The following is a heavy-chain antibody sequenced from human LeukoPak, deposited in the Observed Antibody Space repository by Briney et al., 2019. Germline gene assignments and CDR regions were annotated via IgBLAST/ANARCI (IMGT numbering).Heavy chain of an antibody. CDR2: ISSSSSTI. CDR3: ARDRYSYGLRPLDY. Sequence: GGSLRLSCAASGFTFSSYSMNWVRQAPGKGLEWVSYISSSSSTIYYADSVKGRFTISRDNAKNSLYLQMNSLRDEDTAVHYCARDRYSYGLRPLDYWGQGTLVTVSS. CDR1: GFTFSSYS. J-gene: IGHJ4*02. V-gene: IGHV3-48*02. D-gene: IGHD5-18*01.